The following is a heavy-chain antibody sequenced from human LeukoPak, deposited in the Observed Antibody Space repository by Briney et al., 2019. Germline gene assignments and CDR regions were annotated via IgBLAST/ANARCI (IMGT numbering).Heavy chain of an antibody. CDR1: GYTFTDYY. D-gene: IGHD3-3*02. CDR3: ARDISWSFDF. CDR2: ISPNSGGT. V-gene: IGHV1-2*02. Sequence: ASVKVSCKASGYTFTDYYIHWVRQAPGQGLEWMGWISPNSGGTKYAQKLQGRVNMTRDTSIITTYMELSKLRSDDTAVYYCARDISWSFDFWGQGTLVTVSS. J-gene: IGHJ4*02.